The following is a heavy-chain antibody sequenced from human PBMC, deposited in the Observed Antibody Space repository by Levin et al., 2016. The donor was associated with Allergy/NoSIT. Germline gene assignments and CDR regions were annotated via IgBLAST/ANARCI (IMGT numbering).Heavy chain of an antibody. CDR1: GFPFSSYS. J-gene: IGHJ4*02. V-gene: IGHV3-48*01. CDR2: ISSSGSTI. Sequence: GGSLRLSCAASGFPFSSYSMGWVRQAPGKGLEWVSYISSSGSTIYYADSVKGRFSISRDKAKKSLTLQMNSLRADDTAVYYCATWNGRDHWGQGTLVTVSS. D-gene: IGHD1-1*01. CDR3: ATWNGRDH.